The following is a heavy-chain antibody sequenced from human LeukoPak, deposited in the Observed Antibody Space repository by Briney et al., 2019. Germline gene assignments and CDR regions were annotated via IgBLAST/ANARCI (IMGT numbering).Heavy chain of an antibody. Sequence: GGSLRLSCAASGFTFSSYSMNWVRQAPGKGLEWVSSISSSSYIYYADSVKGRFTISRDNAKNSLYLQMNSLRAEDTAVYYCARDRKVVPAAAGTYYYYGMDVWGQGTTVTVSS. CDR3: ARDRKVVPAAAGTYYYYGMDV. V-gene: IGHV3-21*01. D-gene: IGHD2-2*01. J-gene: IGHJ6*02. CDR1: GFTFSSYS. CDR2: ISSSSYI.